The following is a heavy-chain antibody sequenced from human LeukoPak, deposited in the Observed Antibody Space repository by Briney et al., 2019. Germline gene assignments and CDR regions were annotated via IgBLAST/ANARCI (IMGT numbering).Heavy chain of an antibody. J-gene: IGHJ4*02. CDR2: INPNSGST. Sequence: ASVKVSCNASGYTFTGYYMHWVRQAPGQGLGWMGWINPNSGSTNYAQRFQGRVTMTRDTSISTAYMELSRLRSDDTAVYYCARVHSSSWYGPFGYWGQGTLVTVSS. V-gene: IGHV1-2*02. CDR3: ARVHSSSWYGPFGY. D-gene: IGHD6-13*01. CDR1: GYTFTGYY.